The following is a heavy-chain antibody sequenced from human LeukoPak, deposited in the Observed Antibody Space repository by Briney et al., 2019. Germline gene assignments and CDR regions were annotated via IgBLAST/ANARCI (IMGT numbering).Heavy chain of an antibody. V-gene: IGHV1-2*02. Sequence: ASVKVSCKASGYTFTVYYMHWVRQAPGQGLEWMGWINPNSGGTNYAQKFQGRVTMTRDTSISTAYMELSRLRSDDTAVYYCARDLGLDTTMIFFDFWGQGTLVTVSS. CDR2: INPNSGGT. CDR1: GYTFTVYY. J-gene: IGHJ4*02. D-gene: IGHD5-18*01. CDR3: ARDLGLDTTMIFFDF.